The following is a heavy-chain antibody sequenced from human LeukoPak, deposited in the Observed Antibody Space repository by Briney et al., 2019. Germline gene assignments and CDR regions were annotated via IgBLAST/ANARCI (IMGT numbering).Heavy chain of an antibody. V-gene: IGHV1-2*02. Sequence: GASVKVSCKASGYTFTGYYMHWVRQAPGQGLEWMGWINPNSGGTNYAQKFQGRVTMTRDTSISTAYMELSRLRSDDTAVYYCARVLFYYDSSGYLWEHAFDIWGQGTMVTVSS. D-gene: IGHD3-22*01. CDR2: INPNSGGT. CDR3: ARVLFYYDSSGYLWEHAFDI. J-gene: IGHJ3*02. CDR1: GYTFTGYY.